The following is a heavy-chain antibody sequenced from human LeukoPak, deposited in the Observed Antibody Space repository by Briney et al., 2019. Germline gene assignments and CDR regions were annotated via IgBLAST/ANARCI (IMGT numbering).Heavy chain of an antibody. D-gene: IGHD3-22*01. CDR1: GGSFSGYY. CDR2: INHSGST. Sequence: SETLSLTCAVYGGSFSGYYWSWICQPPGKGLEWIGEINHSGSTNYNPSLKSRVTISVDTSKNQFSLKLSSVTAADTAVYYCARGSSITMIVVVPYYFDYWGQGTLVTVSS. CDR3: ARGSSITMIVVVPYYFDY. J-gene: IGHJ4*02. V-gene: IGHV4-34*01.